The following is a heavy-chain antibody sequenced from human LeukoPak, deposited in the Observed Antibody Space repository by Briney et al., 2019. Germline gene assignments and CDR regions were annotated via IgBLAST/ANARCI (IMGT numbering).Heavy chain of an antibody. D-gene: IGHD3-9*01. CDR3: AKDTDRIWTIFYGMDV. V-gene: IGHV3-30*18. CDR1: GFTFSSYG. J-gene: IGHJ6*02. Sequence: PGGSLRLSCAASGFTFSSYGMHWVREAPGKGLEWVAVISYDGSNKYYADSVKGRFTISRDNSKNTLYLQMNSLRAEDTAVYYCAKDTDRIWTIFYGMDVWGQGTTVTVSS. CDR2: ISYDGSNK.